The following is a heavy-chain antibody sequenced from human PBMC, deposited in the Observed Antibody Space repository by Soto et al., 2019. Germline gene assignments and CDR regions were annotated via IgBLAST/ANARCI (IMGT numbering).Heavy chain of an antibody. CDR1: GYTFTNYN. CDR2: MNPNSGNT. D-gene: IGHD6-6*01. J-gene: IGHJ4*02. V-gene: IGHV1-8*01. CDR3: ARAEPYSTSSPVDD. Sequence: QVQLVQSGAEVKKPGASVKVSCKTSGYTFTNYNINWVRQATGQGLEWMGWMNPNSGNTGYAQKFQGRVTMTRKTSITTSYMELKSLRSGETAVYYCARAEPYSTSSPVDDWGQLTLVNVSS.